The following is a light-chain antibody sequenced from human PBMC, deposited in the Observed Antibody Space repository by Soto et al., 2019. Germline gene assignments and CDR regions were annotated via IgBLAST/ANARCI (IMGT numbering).Light chain of an antibody. CDR3: SSYKITSPFVV. J-gene: IGLJ2*01. CDR2: DVN. CDR1: TSDVGDYDY. Sequence: QSALTQPASVSGSPGQSITISCTGATSDVGDYDYVSWYQHHPGRAPKLIIYDVNDRPSGVSNRFSGSKSVNTAFLTISGLQAEDEADYYCSSYKITSPFVVFGGGTKLTVL. V-gene: IGLV2-14*03.